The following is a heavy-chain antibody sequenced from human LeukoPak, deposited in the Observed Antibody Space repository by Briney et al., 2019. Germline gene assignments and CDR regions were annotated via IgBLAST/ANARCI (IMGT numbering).Heavy chain of an antibody. Sequence: GESLKISCKGSGFSFACYWIAWVRQVPGKGPEWMGSIYPGDSDTRYNPSFQGQVTISADKSISAAYLQWSSLKASDTAMYYCARHQQGINDYWGQGTLVTVSS. CDR2: IYPGDSDT. D-gene: IGHD6-13*01. CDR1: GFSFACYW. J-gene: IGHJ4*02. V-gene: IGHV5-51*01. CDR3: ARHQQGINDY.